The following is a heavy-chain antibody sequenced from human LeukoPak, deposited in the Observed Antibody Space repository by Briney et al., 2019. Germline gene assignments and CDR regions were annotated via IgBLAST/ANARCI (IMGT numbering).Heavy chain of an antibody. V-gene: IGHV4-34*01. J-gene: IGHJ4*02. CDR2: IKHSGST. CDR3: ARGRCRYYGSGSYQKHIYFDY. Sequence: SETLSLTCAVYGGSFSGYYWSWIRQPPGKGLEWMGEIKHSGSTNYNPSLKSRVTISVDTSKNQFSLKLSSVNAADTAVYYCARGRCRYYGSGSYQKHIYFDYWGQGTLVTVSS. D-gene: IGHD3-10*01. CDR1: GGSFSGYY.